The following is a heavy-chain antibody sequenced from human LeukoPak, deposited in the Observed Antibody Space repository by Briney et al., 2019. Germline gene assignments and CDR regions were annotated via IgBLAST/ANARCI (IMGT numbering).Heavy chain of an antibody. V-gene: IGHV3-64*01. CDR2: ISSSGGNT. Sequence: GGSLRFSCAASGFTFNTYAMHWVRQAPGKGLEFVSSISSSGGNTYYANSVKGRFTISRDDSKNTLYLQMGSLRPEDMAVYYCARASGRGLYYFDYWGQGTLVTVSS. CDR1: GFTFNTYA. CDR3: ARASGRGLYYFDY. D-gene: IGHD2-15*01. J-gene: IGHJ4*02.